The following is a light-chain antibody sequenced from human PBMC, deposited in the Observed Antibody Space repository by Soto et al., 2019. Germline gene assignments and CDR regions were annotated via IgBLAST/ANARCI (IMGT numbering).Light chain of an antibody. CDR3: SSYTSSSTWV. CDR1: SSDVGGYNY. V-gene: IGLV2-14*01. J-gene: IGLJ3*02. CDR2: EVT. Sequence: QSALTQPASVSGSPGQSITISCTGTSSDVGGYNYVSWYQQHPGKAPKLIIYEVTNRPSGVSNRFSGSKSGNTASLTISGLQAEDEADYYCSSYTSSSTWVSGGGTKLTVL.